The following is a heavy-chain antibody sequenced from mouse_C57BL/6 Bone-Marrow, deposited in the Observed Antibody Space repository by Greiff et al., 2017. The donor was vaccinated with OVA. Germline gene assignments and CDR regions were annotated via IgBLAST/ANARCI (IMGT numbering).Heavy chain of an antibody. J-gene: IGHJ4*01. CDR3: NSSDYCYAMDY. CDR1: GYTFTDYE. CDR2: IDPETGGT. V-gene: IGHV1-15*01. Sequence: VQLQQSGAELVRPGASVTLSCKASGYTFTDYEMHWVKQTPVHGLEWIGAIDPETGGTAYNQKFKGKAIMTADKSSSTAYMELRSLTSEDSAVYYCNSSDYCYAMDYWGQGTSVTVSS. D-gene: IGHD2-4*01.